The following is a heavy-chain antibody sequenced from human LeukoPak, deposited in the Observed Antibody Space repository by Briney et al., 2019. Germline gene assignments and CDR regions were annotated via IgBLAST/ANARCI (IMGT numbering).Heavy chain of an antibody. D-gene: IGHD3-22*01. J-gene: IGHJ3*02. CDR3: ASWRYYDSSGANDAFDI. Sequence: ASVKVSCKASGYTFTSYGISWVRQAPGQGLEWMGWISAYNGNTNYAQKLQGRVTMTTDTSTSTAYMELRSLRSDDTAVYYCASWRYYDSSGANDAFDIWGQGTMVTVSS. CDR1: GYTFTSYG. CDR2: ISAYNGNT. V-gene: IGHV1-18*01.